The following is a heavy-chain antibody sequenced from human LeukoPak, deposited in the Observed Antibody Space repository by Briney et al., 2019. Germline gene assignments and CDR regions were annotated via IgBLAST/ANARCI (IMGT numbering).Heavy chain of an antibody. Sequence: PSETLSLTCTVSGGSISSYYWSWIRQPPGKGLEWIGYIYYSGSTNYNPSLKSRVTISVDTSKNQFSLKLSSVTAADTAVYYCARERCTNGVRGYFDLWGRGTLVTVSS. CDR2: IYYSGST. CDR1: GGSISSYY. CDR3: ARERCTNGVRGYFDL. V-gene: IGHV4-59*01. J-gene: IGHJ2*01. D-gene: IGHD2-8*01.